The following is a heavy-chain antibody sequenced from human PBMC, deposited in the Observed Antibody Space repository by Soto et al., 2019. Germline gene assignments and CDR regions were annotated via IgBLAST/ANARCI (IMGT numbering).Heavy chain of an antibody. Sequence: ASVKVSCKASGYTFTSYSMHWVRQAPGQRLEWMGWFNAGSGNTKYSQKFQGRVTITRDTSATTAYMELSSLRYEDTAVYYCARESTRTTAPDYWGQGALVTVSS. CDR2: FNAGSGNT. J-gene: IGHJ4*02. V-gene: IGHV1-3*01. CDR1: GYTFTSYS. D-gene: IGHD4-17*01. CDR3: ARESTRTTAPDY.